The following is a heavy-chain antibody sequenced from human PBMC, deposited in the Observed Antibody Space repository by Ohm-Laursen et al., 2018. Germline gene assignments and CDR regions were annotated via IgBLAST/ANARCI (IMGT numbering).Heavy chain of an antibody. Sequence: GESLRISCKGSGYSFTSYWIGWVRQMPGKGLEWMGIIYPGDSDTRYSPSFQGQVTISADKSISTAYLQWSSLKASDTAMYYCARPSSRDGSPREFDYWGQGTLVTVSS. CDR1: GYSFTSYW. J-gene: IGHJ4*02. CDR3: ARPSSRDGSPREFDY. D-gene: IGHD5-24*01. CDR2: IYPGDSDT. V-gene: IGHV5-51*01.